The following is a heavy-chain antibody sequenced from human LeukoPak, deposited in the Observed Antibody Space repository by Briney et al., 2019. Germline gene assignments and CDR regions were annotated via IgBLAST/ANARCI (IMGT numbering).Heavy chain of an antibody. Sequence: SETLSLTCTVSSGSVSSYYWSWIRQPAGKGLEWIGRIYSSGSTTYNPSLKSRVTMSVDTSKSQFSLKLNSVTAADTAVYYCARDSGFFASWGQGTLATVSA. D-gene: IGHD3-10*01. V-gene: IGHV4-4*07. CDR1: SGSVSSYY. J-gene: IGHJ4*02. CDR3: ARDSGFFAS. CDR2: IYSSGST.